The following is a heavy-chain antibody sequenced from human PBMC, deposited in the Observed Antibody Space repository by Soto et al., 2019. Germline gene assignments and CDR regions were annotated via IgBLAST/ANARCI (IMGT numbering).Heavy chain of an antibody. D-gene: IGHD2-15*01. CDR1: GFTFSVSA. CDR2: ISPDGGTT. CDR3: ARVRCSGGSCSSNYYYLDV. J-gene: IGHJ6*03. V-gene: IGHV3-64*01. Sequence: PGGSLRLSCAASGFTFSVSAMHWVRQAPGEGLEYVSAISPDGGTTYYANSVKGRFTISRDNSKNTLYLQMGGLRAEDLAVYYCARVRCSGGSCSSNYYYLDVWGKGTTVTVS.